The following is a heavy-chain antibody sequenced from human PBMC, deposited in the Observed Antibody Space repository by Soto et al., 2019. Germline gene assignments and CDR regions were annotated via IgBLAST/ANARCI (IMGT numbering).Heavy chain of an antibody. CDR3: AVVVTLDAFEI. Sequence: VASVKVSCKASGYTFTSYYMHWVRQAPGQGLEWMGIINPSGGSTSYAQKFQGRVTMTRDTSTSTVYMELSSLRSEDTAVYYCAVVVTLDAFEIWGKGTMVTVSS. CDR1: GYTFTSYY. J-gene: IGHJ3*02. D-gene: IGHD3-22*01. CDR2: INPSGGST. V-gene: IGHV1-46*01.